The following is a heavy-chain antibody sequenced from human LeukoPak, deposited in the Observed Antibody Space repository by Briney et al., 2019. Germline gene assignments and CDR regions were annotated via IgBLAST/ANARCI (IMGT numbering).Heavy chain of an antibody. CDR2: IRSKGNNYAT. CDR1: GFTFTDSS. D-gene: IGHD3-3*01. V-gene: IGHV3-73*01. Sequence: PGGSLRLSCAASGFTFTDSSIHWVRQASGKGLEWVGRIRSKGNNYATAYAASVKGRFTISRDDSKNTAHLQMDSLRTEDTAVYYCTRHIENYDFWSDYDNWFDPWGQGTLVTVSS. CDR3: TRHIENYDFWSDYDNWFDP. J-gene: IGHJ5*02.